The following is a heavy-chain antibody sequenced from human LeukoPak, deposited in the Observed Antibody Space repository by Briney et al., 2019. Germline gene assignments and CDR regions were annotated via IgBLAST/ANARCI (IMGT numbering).Heavy chain of an antibody. J-gene: IGHJ4*02. Sequence: GGSLRLSCEASGLTFSNTWMTWVRQAPGKGLEWVSAISGSGGSTYYADSVKGRFTISRDNSKNTLYLQMNSLRAEDTAVYYCAKDRSEYGSGSYYNFWGQGTLVTVSS. CDR3: AKDRSEYGSGSYYNF. D-gene: IGHD3-10*01. V-gene: IGHV3-23*01. CDR2: ISGSGGST. CDR1: GLTFSNTW.